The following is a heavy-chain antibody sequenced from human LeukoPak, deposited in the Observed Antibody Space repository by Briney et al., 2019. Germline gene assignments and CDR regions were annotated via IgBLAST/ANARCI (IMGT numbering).Heavy chain of an antibody. V-gene: IGHV4-59*08. CDR3: ARSPIVGASYYFDY. J-gene: IGHJ4*02. CDR2: IYYSGST. D-gene: IGHD1-26*01. CDR1: GGSISSYY. Sequence: SETLSLTRTVSGGSISSYYWSWIRQPPGKGLEWIGYIYYSGSTNYNPSLKSRVTISVDTSKNQFSLKLSSVTAADTAVYYCARSPIVGASYYFDYWGQGTLVTVSS.